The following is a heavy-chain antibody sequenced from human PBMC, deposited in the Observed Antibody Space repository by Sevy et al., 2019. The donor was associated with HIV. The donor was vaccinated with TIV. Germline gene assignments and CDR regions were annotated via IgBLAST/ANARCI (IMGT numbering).Heavy chain of an antibody. D-gene: IGHD3-10*01. CDR1: GFTFSSYS. Sequence: GGSLRLSCAASGFTFSSYSMNWVRQAPGKGLEWVSSISSSSYIYYEDSVKGRFTISRDNAKNSLYLQMNSLRAEDTAVYYCARDKRGGSGSYSLYYYYYGMDVWGQGTTVTVSS. CDR2: ISSSSYI. CDR3: ARDKRGGSGSYSLYYYYYGMDV. V-gene: IGHV3-21*01. J-gene: IGHJ6*02.